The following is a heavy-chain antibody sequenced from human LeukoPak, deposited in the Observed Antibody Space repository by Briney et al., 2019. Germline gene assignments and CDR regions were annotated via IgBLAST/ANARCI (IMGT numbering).Heavy chain of an antibody. J-gene: IGHJ4*02. Sequence: SETLSLTCTVSGGSISSYYWSWIRQPPGKGLEWIGFIYYSGSSNYNPSLESRFIMSLDTSKNQFSLNLSSVTAADTAVYYCARSAANQLPFYWGQGTLVTVSS. V-gene: IGHV4-59*01. CDR2: IYYSGSS. CDR3: ARSAANQLPFY. D-gene: IGHD2-2*01. CDR1: GGSISSYY.